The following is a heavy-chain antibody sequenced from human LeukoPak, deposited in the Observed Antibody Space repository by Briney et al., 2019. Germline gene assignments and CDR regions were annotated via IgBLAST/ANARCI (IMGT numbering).Heavy chain of an antibody. CDR2: ISAGGGDT. CDR1: GFPFSSYA. D-gene: IGHD5-18*01. Sequence: GGSLRLSCAASGFPFSSYAMSWVRQAPGKGLEWVSGISAGGGDTYYADSVKGRFTISRGNFKNTLYLQMSSLRPEDTAVYYCAKDGYSYGYGYFDYWGQGTLVTVSS. CDR3: AKDGYSYGYGYFDY. V-gene: IGHV3-23*01. J-gene: IGHJ4*02.